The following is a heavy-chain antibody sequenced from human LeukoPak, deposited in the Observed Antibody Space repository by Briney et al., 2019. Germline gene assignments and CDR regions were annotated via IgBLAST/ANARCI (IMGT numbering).Heavy chain of an antibody. CDR3: ARGLEQWLVSLGY. J-gene: IGHJ4*02. D-gene: IGHD6-19*01. Sequence: SETLSLTCAVYGGSFSGYYWSWIRQPPGKGLDWIGEINHSGSTNYNPSLKSRVTISVDTSKNQFSLKLSSVTAADTAVYYCARGLEQWLVSLGYWGQGTLVTVSS. V-gene: IGHV4-34*01. CDR1: GGSFSGYY. CDR2: INHSGST.